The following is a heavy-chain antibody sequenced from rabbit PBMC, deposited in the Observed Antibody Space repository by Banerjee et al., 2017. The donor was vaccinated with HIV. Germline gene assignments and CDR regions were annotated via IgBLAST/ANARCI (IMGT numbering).Heavy chain of an antibody. J-gene: IGHJ4*01. Sequence: QEQLEESGGGLVKPEGSLTLTCTTSGFDLTNNQVMRWVRQAPGKGLEWIASIYPNNGVTYYANWAKGRFTISRTSSTTVTLQMTSLTAADTATYFCAREVLYAAYAGFGDVTMYYFDLWGPGTLVTVS. V-gene: IGHV1S45*01. CDR1: GFDLTNNQV. D-gene: IGHD4-2*01. CDR3: AREVLYAAYAGFGDVTMYYFDL. CDR2: IYPNNGVT.